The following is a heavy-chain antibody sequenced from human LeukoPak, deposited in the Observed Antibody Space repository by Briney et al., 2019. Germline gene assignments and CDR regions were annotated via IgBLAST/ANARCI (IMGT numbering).Heavy chain of an antibody. CDR3: ARGRGMHYDRSGRPLDY. CDR2: ISAYNGNT. J-gene: IGHJ4*02. CDR1: GYTFTSYG. D-gene: IGHD3-22*01. Sequence: APVKVSCKASGYTFTSYGISWVRQAPGQGLERMGWISAYNGNTNYAQKLQGRVTMTTDTSTSTAYMELRSLRSDDTAVYYCARGRGMHYDRSGRPLDYWGQGTLVTVSS. V-gene: IGHV1-18*01.